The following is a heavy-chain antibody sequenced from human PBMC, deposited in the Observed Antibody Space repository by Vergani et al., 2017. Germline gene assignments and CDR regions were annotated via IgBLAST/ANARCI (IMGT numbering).Heavy chain of an antibody. CDR1: GFTFSNFG. D-gene: IGHD2-21*02. CDR3: ANYLRDSTDGLPDS. J-gene: IGHJ4*02. V-gene: IGHV3-30*02. Sequence: QVQLVESAGGVVQPGGSLRLSCAASGFTFSNFGMHWIRQAPGKGLEWLAYIGKDGINTRYRDAVMGRFTVSRDNSKAILFLQMNSLRSEDTALYYCANYLRDSTDGLPDSWCPGTLVIVSS. CDR2: IGKDGINT.